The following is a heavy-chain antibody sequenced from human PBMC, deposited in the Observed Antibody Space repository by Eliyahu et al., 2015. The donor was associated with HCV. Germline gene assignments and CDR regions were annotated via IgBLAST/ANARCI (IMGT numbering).Heavy chain of an antibody. D-gene: IGHD3-10*01. CDR3: AREDYYGSGTD. J-gene: IGHJ4*02. Sequence: QLQLQESGSGLVXPSQTLSLTCAVSGGSISSGGYSWSWIRQPPRKGLEWIGYIYHSGSTYYNPSLKSRVTISVDRSKNQFSLKLSSVTAADTAVYYCAREDYYGSGTDWGQGTLVTVSS. CDR1: GGSISSGGYS. CDR2: IYHSGST. V-gene: IGHV4-30-2*01.